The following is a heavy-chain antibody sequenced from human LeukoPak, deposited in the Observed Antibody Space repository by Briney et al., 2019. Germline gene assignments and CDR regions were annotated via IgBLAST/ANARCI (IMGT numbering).Heavy chain of an antibody. Sequence: SETLSLTCTVSGGSITSSSHYWGWIRQPPGKGLEWIGVSTYYNPSLKNRVTISRDTSKNQSSLKLSSVTAADTAIYYCARAGYTYGLISYFDSWGQGTLVTVSS. V-gene: IGHV4-39*01. CDR2: VST. J-gene: IGHJ4*02. CDR3: ARAGYTYGLISYFDS. D-gene: IGHD5-18*01. CDR1: GGSITSSSHY.